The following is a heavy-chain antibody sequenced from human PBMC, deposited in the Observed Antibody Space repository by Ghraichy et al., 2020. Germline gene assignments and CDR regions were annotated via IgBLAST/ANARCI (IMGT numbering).Heavy chain of an antibody. CDR2: ISSSSSSK. J-gene: IGHJ2*01. Sequence: GESLNISCAASGFTFSSYSMNWVRQAPGKGLEWVSSISSSSSSKYYADSVKGRFTISRDNAKNSLYLQMNSLRAEDTAVYYCARDLTRLYFPRDWYFDLWGRGTLVTVSS. CDR1: GFTFSSYS. CDR3: ARDLTRLYFPRDWYFDL. D-gene: IGHD3-16*01. V-gene: IGHV3-21*01.